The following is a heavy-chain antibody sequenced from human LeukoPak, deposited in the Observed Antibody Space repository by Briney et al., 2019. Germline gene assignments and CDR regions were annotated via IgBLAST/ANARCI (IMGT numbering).Heavy chain of an antibody. Sequence: PGGSLRLSCAASGFTFSSYEMNWVRQAPGKGLEWVSYISSSGSTIYYAASVKGRFTISRDNAKNSLYLQMDSLRAEDTAVYYCARLRLGELSLLDYWGQGTLVTVSS. CDR3: ARLRLGELSLLDY. J-gene: IGHJ4*02. V-gene: IGHV3-48*03. CDR2: ISSSGSTI. CDR1: GFTFSSYE. D-gene: IGHD3-16*02.